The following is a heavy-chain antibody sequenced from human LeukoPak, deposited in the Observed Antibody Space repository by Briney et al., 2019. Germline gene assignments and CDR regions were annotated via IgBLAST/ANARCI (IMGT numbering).Heavy chain of an antibody. V-gene: IGHV3-30*04. Sequence: GGSLRLSCAASGFTFSSYAMHWVRQAPGKGLEWVAVISYDGSNKYYADSVKGRFTISRDNSKNTLYLQMNSLRAEDTAVYYCARDKFNGDSYFDNWGQGTLVTVSS. D-gene: IGHD4-17*01. CDR2: ISYDGSNK. CDR1: GFTFSSYA. CDR3: ARDKFNGDSYFDN. J-gene: IGHJ4*02.